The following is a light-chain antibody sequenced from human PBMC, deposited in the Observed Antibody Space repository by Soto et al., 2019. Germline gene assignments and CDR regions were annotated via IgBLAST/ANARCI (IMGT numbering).Light chain of an antibody. V-gene: IGLV3-25*03. CDR2: KDS. CDR1: ALPKQY. CDR3: QSADSSGKYLL. J-gene: IGLJ2*01. Sequence: SYELTQPPSVSVSPGQTARITCSGDALPKQYAYWYQQKPGQAPVLVIYKDSERPSGIPERFSGSSSGTTVTLTISGVQAEDEADYYCQSADSSGKYLLFGGGTKVTVL.